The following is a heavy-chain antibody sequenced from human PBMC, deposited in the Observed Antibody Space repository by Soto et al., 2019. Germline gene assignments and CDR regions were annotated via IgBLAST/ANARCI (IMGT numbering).Heavy chain of an antibody. CDR3: ARGTQLPPTQDD. CDR2: VNTGNGNT. J-gene: IGHJ4*02. V-gene: IGHV1-3*04. Sequence: ASVMVSCKASGYTFTFYAMHWVRQAPGQSLEWMGMVNTGNGNTKYSQRFQDRVTITRDTSANTVYMDLSSLTPEDTAVYYCARGTQLPPTQDDRGQGTLVTVSS. CDR1: GYTFTFYA. D-gene: IGHD1-1*01.